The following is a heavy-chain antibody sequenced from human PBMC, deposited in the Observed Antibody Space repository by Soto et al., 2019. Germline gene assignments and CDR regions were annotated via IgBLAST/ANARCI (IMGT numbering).Heavy chain of an antibody. CDR3: ARGAISMVRGVLNWFDP. D-gene: IGHD3-10*01. Sequence: QVQLVESGGGVVQPERSLRLSCAASGFTFSSYGMHWVRQAPGKGLEWVAVIWYDGSNKYYADSVKGRFTISRDNSKNTLYLQMNSLRAEDTAVYYCARGAISMVRGVLNWFDPWGQGTLVTVSS. J-gene: IGHJ5*02. CDR2: IWYDGSNK. CDR1: GFTFSSYG. V-gene: IGHV3-33*01.